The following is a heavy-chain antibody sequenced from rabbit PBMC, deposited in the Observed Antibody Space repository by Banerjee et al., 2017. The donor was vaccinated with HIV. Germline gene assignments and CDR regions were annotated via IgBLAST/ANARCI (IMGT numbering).Heavy chain of an antibody. CDR1: GFSFSSSYY. V-gene: IGHV1S40*01. CDR3: ARAVQL. J-gene: IGHJ4*01. CDR2: IDAGSSGST. Sequence: QSLEESGGDLVKPGASLTLTCTASGFSFSSSYYMCWVRQAPGKGLEWIACIDAGSSGSTYYASWAKGRFTISKTSSTTVTLQMTSLTAADTATYFCARAVQLWGQGTLVTVS.